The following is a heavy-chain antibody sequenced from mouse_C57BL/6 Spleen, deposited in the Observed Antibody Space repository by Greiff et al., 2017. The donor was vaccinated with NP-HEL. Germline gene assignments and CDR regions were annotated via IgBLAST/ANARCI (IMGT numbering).Heavy chain of an antibody. Sequence: QVQLQQSGAELARPGASVKLSCKASGYTFTSYGISWVKQRTGQGLEWIGEIYPRSGNTYYNEKFKGKATLTADKSSSTAYMELRSLTSEDSAVYFCARDYGSSYREDYWGQGTTLTVPS. V-gene: IGHV1-81*01. CDR3: ARDYGSSYREDY. D-gene: IGHD1-1*01. CDR2: IYPRSGNT. CDR1: GYTFTSYG. J-gene: IGHJ2*01.